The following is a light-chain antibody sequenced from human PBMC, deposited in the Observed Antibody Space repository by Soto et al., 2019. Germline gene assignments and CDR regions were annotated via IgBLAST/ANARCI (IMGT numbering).Light chain of an antibody. CDR1: TSNIGAGYD. CDR2: GNS. Sequence: QSVLTQPPSVSGAPGQRVTFSCTGSTSNIGAGYDVHWYQQLPGTSPKLLIFGNSNRPSGVPDRFSASRSGSSASLAITGLQAEDEADYYCQSYDSSLSGSYVFGSGTKPTVL. J-gene: IGLJ1*01. V-gene: IGLV1-40*01. CDR3: QSYDSSLSGSYV.